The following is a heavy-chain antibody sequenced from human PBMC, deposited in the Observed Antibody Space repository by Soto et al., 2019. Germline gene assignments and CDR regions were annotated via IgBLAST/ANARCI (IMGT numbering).Heavy chain of an antibody. V-gene: IGHV4-4*02. J-gene: IGHJ4*02. CDR2: IYHSGST. D-gene: IGHD3-22*01. CDR3: ASVYDSSGYLDY. Sequence: PSETLSLTCAVSGGSISSSNWWSWVRQPPGKGLEWIGEIYHSGSTNYNPSLKSRVTISVDESKNQFSLKLSSVTAADTAVYYCASVYDSSGYLDYWGQGTLVTVSS. CDR1: GGSISSSNW.